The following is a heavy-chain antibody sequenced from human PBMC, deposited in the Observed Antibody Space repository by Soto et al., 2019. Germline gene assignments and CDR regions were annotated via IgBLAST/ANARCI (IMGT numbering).Heavy chain of an antibody. V-gene: IGHV3-23*01. Sequence: LRLSCAASGFTFSSYAMSWVRQALGKGLEWVSAISGSGGSTYYADSVKGRFTISRDNSKNTLYLQMNSLRAEDTAVYYCARGAYYDYISGSYLPPEYYYYMDVWGKGTTVTVSS. D-gene: IGHD3-16*02. CDR3: ARGAYYDYISGSYLPPEYYYYMDV. J-gene: IGHJ6*03. CDR1: GFTFSSYA. CDR2: ISGSGGST.